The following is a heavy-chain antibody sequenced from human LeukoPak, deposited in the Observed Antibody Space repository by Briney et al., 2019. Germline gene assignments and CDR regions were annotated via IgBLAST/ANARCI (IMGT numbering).Heavy chain of an antibody. CDR3: AKSPGGHYSGYGEHEGYFDY. Sequence: GGSLRLSCAASGFTFSSYWMSWVRQAPGKGLEWVANIKQEGSEKYYVDSVKGRFTISRDNAKNSLYLQMNSLRAEDTALYYCAKSPGGHYSGYGEHEGYFDYWGQGTLVTVSS. D-gene: IGHD5-12*01. V-gene: IGHV3-7*03. CDR1: GFTFSSYW. CDR2: IKQEGSEK. J-gene: IGHJ4*02.